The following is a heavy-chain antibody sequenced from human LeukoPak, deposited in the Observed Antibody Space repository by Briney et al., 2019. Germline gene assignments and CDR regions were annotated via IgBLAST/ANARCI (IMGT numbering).Heavy chain of an antibody. V-gene: IGHV3-48*03. J-gene: IGHJ4*02. Sequence: GGSLRLSCAASGFTFSNYAMHWVRQAPGEGLEWVSYISSSGSTIYYADSVKGRFTISRDNAKNSLYLQMNSLRAEDTAVYYCARDTSVARGNYFDYWGQGTLVTVSS. CDR1: GFTFSNYA. D-gene: IGHD6-19*01. CDR3: ARDTSVARGNYFDY. CDR2: ISSSGSTI.